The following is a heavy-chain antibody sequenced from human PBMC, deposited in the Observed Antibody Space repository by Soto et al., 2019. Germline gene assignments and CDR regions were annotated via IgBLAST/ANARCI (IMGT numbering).Heavy chain of an antibody. D-gene: IGHD6-6*01. CDR3: ARVVASIAARNGFDI. V-gene: IGHV4-31*03. Sequence: SETLSLTCTVSGGSISSGGYYWSWIRPHTGQGLEWIGYIYYSGSTYYHPALKSRVTITVDTSKNQFSLKLSAGTAADTAVYYCARVVASIAARNGFDIWGQGTMVTVSS. CDR2: IYYSGST. CDR1: GGSISSGGYY. J-gene: IGHJ3*02.